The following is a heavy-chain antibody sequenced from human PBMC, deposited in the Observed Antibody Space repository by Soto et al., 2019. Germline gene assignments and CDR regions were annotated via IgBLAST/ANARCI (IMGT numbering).Heavy chain of an antibody. Sequence: SETLSLTCTVSGGSISSGGYYWSWIRQHPGKGLEWIGYIYYSGSTYYNPSLKSRVTISVDTSKNQFSLKLSSVTAADTAVYYCARYITIFGVVRGDRFDPWGQGTLVTVSS. CDR1: GGSISSGGYY. CDR2: IYYSGST. V-gene: IGHV4-31*03. D-gene: IGHD3-3*01. J-gene: IGHJ5*02. CDR3: ARYITIFGVVRGDRFDP.